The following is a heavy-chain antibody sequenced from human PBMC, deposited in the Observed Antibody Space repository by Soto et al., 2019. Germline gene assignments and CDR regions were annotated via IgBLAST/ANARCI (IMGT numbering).Heavy chain of an antibody. CDR1: GGTFSSYA. D-gene: IGHD3-3*01. Sequence: ASVKVSCKASGGTFSSYAISWVRQAPGQGLEWMGGIIPIFGTANYAQKFQGRVTITADESTSTAYMELGSLRSEDTAVYYCARGPKRFLEWLPHFDYWGQGTLVTVSS. V-gene: IGHV1-69*13. J-gene: IGHJ4*02. CDR3: ARGPKRFLEWLPHFDY. CDR2: IIPIFGTA.